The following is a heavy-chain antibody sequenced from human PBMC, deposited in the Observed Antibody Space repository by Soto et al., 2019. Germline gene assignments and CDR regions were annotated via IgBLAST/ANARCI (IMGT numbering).Heavy chain of an antibody. CDR1: GGSFSGYY. CDR3: ARLVRYFDWLKRYYGMDV. V-gene: IGHV4-34*01. CDR2: INHSGST. J-gene: IGHJ6*02. Sequence: SETLSLTCAVYGGSFSGYYWSWIRQPPGKGLEWIGEINHSGSTNYNPSLKSRVTISVDTSKNQFSLKLSSVTAADTAVYYCARLVRYFDWLKRYYGMDVWGQGTTVTVSS. D-gene: IGHD3-9*01.